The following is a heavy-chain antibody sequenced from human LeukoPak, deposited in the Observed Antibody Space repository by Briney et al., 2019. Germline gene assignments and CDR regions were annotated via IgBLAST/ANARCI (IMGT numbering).Heavy chain of an antibody. D-gene: IGHD6-13*01. Sequence: GRSLRLSCAASGFTFDDYAMHWVRQAPGKGLEWVSGISWNSGSIGYADSVKGRFTISRDNAKNSLYLQMNSLRAEDTALYYCARLKAAAGSNFDYWGQGTLVTVSS. CDR1: GFTFDDYA. V-gene: IGHV3-9*01. CDR2: ISWNSGSI. J-gene: IGHJ4*02. CDR3: ARLKAAAGSNFDY.